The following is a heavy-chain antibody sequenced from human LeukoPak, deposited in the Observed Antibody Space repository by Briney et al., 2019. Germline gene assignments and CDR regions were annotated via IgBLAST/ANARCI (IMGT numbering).Heavy chain of an antibody. J-gene: IGHJ5*02. CDR3: ARWGQTTVTTSYNWFQP. CDR2: IYGGGSP. D-gene: IGHD4-17*01. Sequence: SETLSLTCTVSGGSTGGFYWGWIRQPPGKGLEWIGYIYGGGSPTYNPSLQSRVIISMDTSQNQFSLKLSSVTAADTAVYYCARWGQTTVTTSYNWFQPWGQGTLVTVSS. V-gene: IGHV4-4*09. CDR1: GGSTGGFY.